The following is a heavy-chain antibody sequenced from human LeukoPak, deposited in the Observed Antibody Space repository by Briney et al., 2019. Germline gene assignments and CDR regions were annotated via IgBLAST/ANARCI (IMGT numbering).Heavy chain of an antibody. CDR2: IYYSGST. CDR1: GGSISSGDYY. D-gene: IGHD1-1*01. Sequence: SETLSLTCTVSGGSISSGDYYWSWIRQPPGKGLEWIGYIYYSGSTYYNPSLKSRVTISVDTSKNQFPLKLSSVTAADTAVYYCARGRKRGPPTACWFDPWGQGTLVTVSS. V-gene: IGHV4-30-4*01. J-gene: IGHJ5*02. CDR3: ARGRKRGPPTACWFDP.